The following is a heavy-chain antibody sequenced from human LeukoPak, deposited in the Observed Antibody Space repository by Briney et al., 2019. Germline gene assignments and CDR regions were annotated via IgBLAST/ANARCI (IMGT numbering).Heavy chain of an antibody. CDR1: GGSISSSSYY. CDR3: ATTTVTTYGDAFDI. CDR2: IYYSGST. J-gene: IGHJ3*02. V-gene: IGHV4-61*05. D-gene: IGHD4-17*01. Sequence: PSETLSLTCTVSGGSISSSSYYWGWIRQPPGKGLEWIGYIYYSGSTNYNPSLKSRVTISVDTSKNQFSLKLSSVTAADTAVYYCATTTVTTYGDAFDIWGQGTMVTVSS.